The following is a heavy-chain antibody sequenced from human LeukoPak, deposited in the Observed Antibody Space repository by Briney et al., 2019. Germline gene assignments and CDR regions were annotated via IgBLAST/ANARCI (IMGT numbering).Heavy chain of an antibody. V-gene: IGHV1-18*01. CDR2: ISAYNGNT. Sequence: GESLKVSCKASGYTFTSYGISWVRQAPGQGLEWMGWISAYNGNTNYAQKLQGRVTMTTDTSTSTAYMELRSLRSDDTAVYYCARTPPYCSGGSCYWTSWGQGTLVTVSS. J-gene: IGHJ4*02. CDR1: GYTFTSYG. CDR3: ARTPPYCSGGSCYWTS. D-gene: IGHD2-15*01.